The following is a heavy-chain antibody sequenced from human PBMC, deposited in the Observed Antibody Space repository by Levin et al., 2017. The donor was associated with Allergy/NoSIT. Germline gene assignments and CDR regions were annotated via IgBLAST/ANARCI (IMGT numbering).Heavy chain of an antibody. Sequence: PSETLSLTCTVSGGSISSYYWSWIRQPPGKGLEWIGYIYYSGSTNYNPSLKSRVTISVDTSKNQFSLKLSSVTAADTAVYYCARGGARSGWRAHWYFDLWGRGTLVTVSS. V-gene: IGHV4-59*01. J-gene: IGHJ2*01. CDR2: IYYSGST. D-gene: IGHD6-19*01. CDR1: GGSISSYY. CDR3: ARGGARSGWRAHWYFDL.